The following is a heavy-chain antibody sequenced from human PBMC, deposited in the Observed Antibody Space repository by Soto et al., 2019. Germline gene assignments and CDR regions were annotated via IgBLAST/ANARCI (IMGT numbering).Heavy chain of an antibody. J-gene: IGHJ5*01. CDR2: VHISGHS. V-gene: IGHV4-4*02. CDR1: GCSVRAPDW. CDR3: ARVRQGCSANNCYFDP. Sequence: QVHLQESGPGLVAPSGTLSLTCTLSGCSVRAPDWWNWVRQSPDKGPEWIAEVHISGHSNYNPSLRSRVSVSIDSSKNQLYLNLNSVTAADTAIYYCARVRQGCSANNCYFDPWGQGTQVTISS. D-gene: IGHD1-1*01.